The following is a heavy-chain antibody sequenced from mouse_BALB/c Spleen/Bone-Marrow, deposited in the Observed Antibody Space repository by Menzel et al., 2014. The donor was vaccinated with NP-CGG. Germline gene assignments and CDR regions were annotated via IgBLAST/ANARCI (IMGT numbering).Heavy chain of an antibody. Sequence: QVQLQQSGSVLVRPGASVKLSCKASGYTFTSSWMHWAKQRPGQGLEWIGEIHPNSGNTNHNEKFKGKATLTVDTSSSTAYVDLSSLTSEDSAVYYCARSGFDYWGQGTTPTVSS. J-gene: IGHJ2*01. CDR1: GYTFTSSW. D-gene: IGHD4-1*01. V-gene: IGHV1S130*01. CDR3: ARSGFDY. CDR2: IHPNSGNT.